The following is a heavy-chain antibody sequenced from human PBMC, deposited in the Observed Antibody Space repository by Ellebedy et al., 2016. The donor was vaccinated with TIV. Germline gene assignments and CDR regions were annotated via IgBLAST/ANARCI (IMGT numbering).Heavy chain of an antibody. CDR3: ARLLGYCSSTSCYMGLDY. V-gene: IGHV3-7*02. CDR1: GFTFSSYS. J-gene: IGHJ4*02. Sequence: GGSLRLSXAASGFTFSSYSMSWVRQAPGKGLEWVANIKQDGSEKYYVDSVKGRFTISRDNAKNSLYLQMNSLRDEDTAVYYCARLLGYCSSTSCYMGLDYWGQGTLVTVSS. CDR2: IKQDGSEK. D-gene: IGHD2-2*02.